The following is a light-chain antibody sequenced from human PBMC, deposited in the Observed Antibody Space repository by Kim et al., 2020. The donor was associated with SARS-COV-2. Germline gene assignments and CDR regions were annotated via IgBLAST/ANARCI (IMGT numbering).Light chain of an antibody. CDR3: CSYAGTYTIV. Sequence: TIPGTGTSGAVGAFTLVSWYQQHPGKAAYHMIYSTTARPSGGPDRFSGSKSCPTASLTISGLQAEDEADYYCCSYAGTYTIVCGGGTQLSVL. CDR1: SGAVGAFTL. V-gene: IGLV2-11*03. J-gene: IGLJ2*01. CDR2: STT.